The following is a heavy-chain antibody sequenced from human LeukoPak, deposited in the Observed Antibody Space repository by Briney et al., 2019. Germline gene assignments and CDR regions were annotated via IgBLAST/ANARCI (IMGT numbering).Heavy chain of an antibody. V-gene: IGHV1-46*01. CDR3: ARDRLRLGYERTNWFDP. Sequence: ASVKVSCKASGYTFTSSYIHWVRQAPGQGLEWMGIINPSGGTTIYAQKFQGRVTMTRDTSTSTVYMELSSLRSDDTAVFYCARDRLRLGYERTNWFDPWGQGTLVTLSS. J-gene: IGHJ5*02. CDR2: INPSGGTT. D-gene: IGHD2-15*01. CDR1: GYTFTSSY.